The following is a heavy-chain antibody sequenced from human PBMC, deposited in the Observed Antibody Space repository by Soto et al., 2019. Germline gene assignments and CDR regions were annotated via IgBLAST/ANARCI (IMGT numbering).Heavy chain of an antibody. V-gene: IGHV1-69*01. Sequence: QVQLEQSEIEVKKPGSSVKVPCKVSGGAISWVRQAPGQGFEWLAGIVPTYGTIKYGQKFPDRLTITADYMSLTRLRPGDTAVYYCVSSRSVPRDMYFGSWSSLDDWGQGTLV. CDR3: VSSRSVPRDMYFGSWSSLDD. J-gene: IGHJ4*02. D-gene: IGHD3-10*01. CDR2: IVPTYGTI. CDR1: GGA.